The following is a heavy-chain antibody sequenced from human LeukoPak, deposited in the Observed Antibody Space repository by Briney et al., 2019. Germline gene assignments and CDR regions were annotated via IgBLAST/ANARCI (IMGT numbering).Heavy chain of an antibody. Sequence: PSETLSLTCAVYGGSFSGYYWSWIRQPPGKGLEWIGEINHSGSPNYNPSLKSRVTISIDTSKNQFSLKLSPVTAADTAVYYCARVLSRFDPWGQGTLVTVSS. J-gene: IGHJ5*02. CDR2: INHSGSP. CDR1: GGSFSGYY. D-gene: IGHD3-16*02. CDR3: ARVLSRFDP. V-gene: IGHV4-34*01.